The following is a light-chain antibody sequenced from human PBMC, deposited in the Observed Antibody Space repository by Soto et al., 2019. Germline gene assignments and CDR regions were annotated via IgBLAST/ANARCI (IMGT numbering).Light chain of an antibody. J-gene: IGKJ5*01. CDR3: QQSYSTPPIT. CDR2: DTS. CDR1: HSVGST. Sequence: ETVMTQSPATLSVSPGERATLSCRASHSVGSTLAWYQQKPGQAPRLLMFDTSTRATGIPARFSGSGSGTEFTLTISSLQPEDFATYYCQQSYSTPPITFGQGTRLEIK. V-gene: IGKV3-15*01.